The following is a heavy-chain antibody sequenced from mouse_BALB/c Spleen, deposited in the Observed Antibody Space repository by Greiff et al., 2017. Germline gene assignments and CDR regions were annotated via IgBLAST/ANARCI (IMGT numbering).Heavy chain of an antibody. J-gene: IGHJ4*01. V-gene: IGHV5-4*02. D-gene: IGHD1-2*01. CDR1: GFTFSDYY. CDR2: ISDGGSYT. CDR3: ARGDYGYVDYAMDY. Sequence: EVQRVESGGGLVKPGGSLKLSCAASGFTFSDYYMYWVRQTPEKRLEWVATISDGGSYTYYPDSVKGRFTISRDNAKNNLYLQMSSLKSEDTAMYYCARGDYGYVDYAMDYWGQGTSVTVSS.